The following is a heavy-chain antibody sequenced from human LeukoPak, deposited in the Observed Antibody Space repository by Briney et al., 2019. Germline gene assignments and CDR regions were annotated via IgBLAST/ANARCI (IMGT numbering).Heavy chain of an antibody. V-gene: IGHV3-23*01. CDR3: AKLPRSSGLPSS. D-gene: IGHD3-22*01. CDR2: ISGSGGST. Sequence: GGSLRLSCAASGFTFSSYGMSWVRQAPGKGVEWVSAISGSGGSTYYADSVKGGFTISRDNSKNTLFLQMNSLRAEDTALYYCAKLPRSSGLPSSWGQGTLVTVSS. CDR1: GFTFSSYG. J-gene: IGHJ5*02.